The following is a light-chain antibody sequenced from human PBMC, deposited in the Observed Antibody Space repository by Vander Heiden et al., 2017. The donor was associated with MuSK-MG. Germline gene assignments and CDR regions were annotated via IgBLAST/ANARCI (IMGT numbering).Light chain of an antibody. CDR2: NVH. J-gene: IGLJ3*02. CDR1: SSDVGGSTY. V-gene: IGLV2-14*03. Sequence: QSAMTQPASVSGSPGQSIIIYCTGSSSDVGGSTYLSWYQQLPGRDPTLILYNVHHRPSVVSNRFSVSKSDNTASLTTSGLQHDDDADYYVSTYTSHNSRVFGGVTMLTVL. CDR3: STYTSHNSRV.